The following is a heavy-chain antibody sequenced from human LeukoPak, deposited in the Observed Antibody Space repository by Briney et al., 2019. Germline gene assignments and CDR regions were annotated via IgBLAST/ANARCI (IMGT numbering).Heavy chain of an antibody. CDR3: ARGHYGSGEDYMDV. V-gene: IGHV1-46*01. CDR2: INPSGGST. D-gene: IGHD3-10*01. J-gene: IGHJ6*03. Sequence: GASVKVSCKASGYTFTNYYMHWVRQAPGQGLEWMGLINPSGGSTSYAEKFQGRVIMTRDMSTTTDYMELSSLRSEDTAVYYCARGHYGSGEDYMDVWGKGTTVTISS. CDR1: GYTFTNYY.